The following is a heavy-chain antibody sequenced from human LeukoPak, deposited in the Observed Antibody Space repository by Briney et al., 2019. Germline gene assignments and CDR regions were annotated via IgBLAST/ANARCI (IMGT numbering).Heavy chain of an antibody. CDR1: GYTFTGYY. J-gene: IGHJ4*02. Sequence: ASVKVSCKASGYTFTGYYMHWVRQAPGQGLEWMGWINPNSGGTNYAQKFQGRVTITRNTSISTAYMELSSLRSEDTAVYYCAIAGYPRHGYYFDYWGQGTLVTVSS. CDR2: INPNSGGT. V-gene: IGHV1-2*02. CDR3: AIAGYPRHGYYFDY. D-gene: IGHD6-13*01.